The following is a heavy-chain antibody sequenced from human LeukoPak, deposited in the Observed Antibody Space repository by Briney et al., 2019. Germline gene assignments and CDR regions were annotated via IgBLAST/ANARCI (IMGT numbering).Heavy chain of an antibody. CDR2: ISAYNGNT. V-gene: IGHV1-18*01. CDR3: ARGDYYDGSGYYYHYYYGMDV. J-gene: IGHJ6*02. CDR1: GYTFTSYG. D-gene: IGHD3-22*01. Sequence: ASVKVSCKASGYTFTSYGISWVRQAPGQGLEWMGWISAYNGNTNYAQKLQGRVTMTTDTSTSTAYMELRSLRSDDTAVYYCARGDYYDGSGYYYHYYYGMDVWGQGTTVTASS.